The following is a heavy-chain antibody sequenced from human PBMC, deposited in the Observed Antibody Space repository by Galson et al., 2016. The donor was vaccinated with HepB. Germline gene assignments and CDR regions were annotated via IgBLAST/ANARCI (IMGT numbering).Heavy chain of an antibody. CDR3: ARESTGGYSYGTGLPY. Sequence: SETLSLTCAVSGASISSDNWWSWVRQPPGKGLEWIGEISRTGRTNYNPSLRGRVTISLDYSKNQFSLNLYSVTAADTAVYYCARESTGGYSYGTGLPYWGQGVLVTVSS. D-gene: IGHD5-18*01. CDR2: ISRTGRT. CDR1: GASISSDNW. J-gene: IGHJ4*02. V-gene: IGHV4-4*02.